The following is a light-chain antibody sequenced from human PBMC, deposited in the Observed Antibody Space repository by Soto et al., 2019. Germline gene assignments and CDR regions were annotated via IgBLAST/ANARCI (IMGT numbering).Light chain of an antibody. CDR1: QSVSNS. V-gene: IGKV3-15*01. J-gene: IGKJ1*01. Sequence: EIAMTQSLATLSVSPGERATLSCRASQSVSNSLAWYQQKPGQAPRLLIYGASTRATGIPARFSGSGSGTEFTLTISSLQSEDFAVYYCQQYNNWPRTFGQGTKVEIK. CDR2: GAS. CDR3: QQYNNWPRT.